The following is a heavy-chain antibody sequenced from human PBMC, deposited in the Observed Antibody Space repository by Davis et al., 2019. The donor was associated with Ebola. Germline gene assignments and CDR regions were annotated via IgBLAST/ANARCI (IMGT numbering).Heavy chain of an antibody. Sequence: GGSLRLSCSASGFAFSASGMHWVRNAPGMGLEWVAFIWYDGSHENYAASVTGRFTISRDSSKNTLYLQMNSLRAEDTAVYYCARVVSGVPDYWGQGTLVTVSS. CDR2: IWYDGSHE. V-gene: IGHV3-33*01. CDR3: ARVVSGVPDY. J-gene: IGHJ4*02. D-gene: IGHD3-10*01. CDR1: GFAFSASG.